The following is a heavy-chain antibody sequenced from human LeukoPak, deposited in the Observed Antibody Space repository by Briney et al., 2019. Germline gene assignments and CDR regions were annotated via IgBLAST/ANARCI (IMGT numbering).Heavy chain of an antibody. CDR2: IYYSGST. J-gene: IGHJ4*02. Sequence: SETLSLTCTVSGDSISNYYWNWIRQPPGQGLEWIGYIYYSGSTNYNPSLKSRVTISIDTSRKQLSLKLISVTAADTAVYYCAKIRDGDFDYWGQGTLVTVSS. CDR1: GDSISNYY. D-gene: IGHD5-24*01. V-gene: IGHV4-59*01. CDR3: AKIRDGDFDY.